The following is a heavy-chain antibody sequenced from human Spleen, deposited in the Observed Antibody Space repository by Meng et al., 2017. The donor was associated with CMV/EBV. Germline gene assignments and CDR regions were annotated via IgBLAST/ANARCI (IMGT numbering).Heavy chain of an antibody. V-gene: IGHV1-2*02. CDR1: GYTFTAHY. D-gene: IGHD2-2*01. J-gene: IGHJ6*02. Sequence: ASVKVSCKASGYTFTAHYFHWVRQAPGQGLEWMGWINPNSGGTNYAQKFQGRVTMTRDTSISTAYMELSRLRSDDTAVYYCARGQYCSSTSCYGGDYYGMDVWGQGTTVTVSS. CDR2: INPNSGGT. CDR3: ARGQYCSSTSCYGGDYYGMDV.